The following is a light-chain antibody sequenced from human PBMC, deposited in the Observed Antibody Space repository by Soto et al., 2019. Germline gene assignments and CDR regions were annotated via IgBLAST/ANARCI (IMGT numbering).Light chain of an antibody. CDR1: SSNIGAGYD. CDR2: GNS. CDR3: QSYDSSLSGSDV. Sequence: QSVLTQPPSVSGAPGQRVTISCTGSSSNIGAGYDVHWYQHLTGTAPKLLIYGNSNRPSGVTDRFSGSKSGTSASLAITGLQAEDEADYYCQSYDSSLSGSDVFGTGTKVTVL. V-gene: IGLV1-40*01. J-gene: IGLJ1*01.